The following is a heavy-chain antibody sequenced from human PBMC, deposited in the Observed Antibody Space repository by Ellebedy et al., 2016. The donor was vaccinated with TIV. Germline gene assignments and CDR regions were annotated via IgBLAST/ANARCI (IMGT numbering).Heavy chain of an antibody. Sequence: AASVKVSCKASGYTFIDYYMHWVRQAPGQGLEWMGWNNPKNGNTSYAQKFQGRVTMTRDPSNSTAYMELSRLGYDDTAVYYCARRGTDVTNFEYWGQGTLVTVSS. J-gene: IGHJ4*02. CDR3: ARRGTDVTNFEY. D-gene: IGHD4-17*01. CDR1: GYTFIDYY. CDR2: NNPKNGNT. V-gene: IGHV1-2*02.